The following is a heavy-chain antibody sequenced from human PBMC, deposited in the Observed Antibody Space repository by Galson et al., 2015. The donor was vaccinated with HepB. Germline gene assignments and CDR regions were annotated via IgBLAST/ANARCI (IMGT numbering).Heavy chain of an antibody. D-gene: IGHD2-15*01. CDR2: IDPSDSYT. CDR3: ARPLGYCSGGSCYPTYGMDV. CDR1: GYSFTSYW. V-gene: IGHV5-10-1*01. Sequence: QSGAEVKKPGESLRISCKGSGYSFTSYWISWVRQMPGKGLEWMGRIDPSDSYTNYSPSFQGHVTISADKSISTAYLQWSGLKASDTAMYYCARPLGYCSGGSCYPTYGMDVWGQGTTVTVSS. J-gene: IGHJ6*02.